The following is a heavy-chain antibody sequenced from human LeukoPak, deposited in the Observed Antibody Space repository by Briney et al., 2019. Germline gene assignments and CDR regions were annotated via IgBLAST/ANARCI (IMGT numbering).Heavy chain of an antibody. D-gene: IGHD5-18*01. J-gene: IGHJ4*02. Sequence: GASVKVSFKASGYTFSSYVISWVRQAPGQGLDWMGWINTYNGNTNYAQKLQGRVTMTTDTSTSTVYMELRSLRSDDSAVYYCARERGGYSYGDYWGQGTLVTVSS. CDR3: ARERGGYSYGDY. V-gene: IGHV1-18*01. CDR1: GYTFSSYV. CDR2: INTYNGNT.